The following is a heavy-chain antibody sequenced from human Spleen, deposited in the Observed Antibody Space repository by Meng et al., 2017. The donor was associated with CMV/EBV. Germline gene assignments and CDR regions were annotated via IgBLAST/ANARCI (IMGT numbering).Heavy chain of an antibody. CDR2: INPKSGDT. V-gene: IGHV1-2*02. CDR3: ARESDIRTGTTGGEFDY. D-gene: IGHD1-1*01. Sequence: ASVKVSCKASGYTFTGYYMHWVRQAPGQGLEWMGWINPKSGDTNYAQKFQGRVTMTRDTSITTAYMELSRLKSDDTAVYYCARESDIRTGTTGGEFDYWGQGTLVTVSS. CDR1: GYTFTGYY. J-gene: IGHJ4*02.